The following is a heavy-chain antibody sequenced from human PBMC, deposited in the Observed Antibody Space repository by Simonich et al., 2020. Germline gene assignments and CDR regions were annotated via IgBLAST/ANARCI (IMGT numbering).Heavy chain of an antibody. CDR1: GFTVSSNY. J-gene: IGHJ4*02. CDR2: IYRGVST. Sequence: EEQLVESGGGLIQPGGSLRLSCAASGFTVSSNYMSWVRQAPGKGLEWVSVIYRGVSTYYADSGKGRFTSSRANSKNTLYLQINSLRAEDTAVYYCARWTATGYYFDYWGQGTLVTVSS. V-gene: IGHV3-53*01. D-gene: IGHD1-1*01. CDR3: ARWTATGYYFDY.